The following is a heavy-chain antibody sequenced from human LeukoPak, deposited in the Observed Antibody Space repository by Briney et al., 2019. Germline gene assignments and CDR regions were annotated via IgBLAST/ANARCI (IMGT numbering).Heavy chain of an antibody. CDR2: ISAYNGNT. Sequence: ASVEVSCKASGYTFTSYGISWVRQAPGQGLEWMGWISAYNGNTNYAQKLQGRVTMTTDTSTSTVYMELSSLRSEDTAVYYCARGEYYYDSSGYYFDYWGQGTLVTVSS. CDR3: ARGEYYYDSSGYYFDY. D-gene: IGHD3-22*01. V-gene: IGHV1-18*01. CDR1: GYTFTSYG. J-gene: IGHJ4*02.